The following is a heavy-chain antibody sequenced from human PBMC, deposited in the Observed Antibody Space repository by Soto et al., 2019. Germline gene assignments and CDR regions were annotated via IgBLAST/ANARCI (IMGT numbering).Heavy chain of an antibody. D-gene: IGHD4-17*01. J-gene: IGHJ4*02. V-gene: IGHV1-69*01. CDR2: IIPIFGTA. CDR3: ARKDYGDYGSGEDYFDY. CDR1: GGTFSSYA. Sequence: VQLVQSGAEVKKPGSSVKVSCKASGGTFSSYAISWVRQAPGQGLEWMGGIIPIFGTANYAQKFQGRVTITADESTSTAYMELSSLRSEDTAVYYCARKDYGDYGSGEDYFDYWGQGTLVTVSS.